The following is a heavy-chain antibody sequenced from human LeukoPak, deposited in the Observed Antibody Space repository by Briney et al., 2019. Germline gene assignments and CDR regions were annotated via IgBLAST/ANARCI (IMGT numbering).Heavy chain of an antibody. CDR2: IIPIFGTA. D-gene: IGHD6-13*01. J-gene: IGHJ5*02. Sequence: SVKVSCKASGGTFSSYAISWVRQAPGQGLEWMGGIIPIFGTANYAQKFQGRVTITTDESTSTAYMELSSLRSEDTAVYYCAGLNKGSSSWYWGYNWFDPWGQGTLVTVSS. CDR1: GGTFSSYA. V-gene: IGHV1-69*05. CDR3: AGLNKGSSSWYWGYNWFDP.